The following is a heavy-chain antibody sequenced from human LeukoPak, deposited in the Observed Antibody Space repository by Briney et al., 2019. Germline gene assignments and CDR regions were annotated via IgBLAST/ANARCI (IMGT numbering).Heavy chain of an antibody. CDR1: GDSISSSSYY. D-gene: IGHD2-15*01. J-gene: IGHJ4*02. CDR3: AKAPVTTCSGAYCYPFDY. V-gene: IGHV3-23*01. Sequence: PSETLSLTCTVSGDSISSSSYYWGWIRQPPGKGLEWVSAISGSGGSTYYADSVKGRFTISRDNSKNTLYLQMNSLRAEDTAVYYCAKAPVTTCSGAYCYPFDYWGQGTLVTVSS. CDR2: ISGSGGST.